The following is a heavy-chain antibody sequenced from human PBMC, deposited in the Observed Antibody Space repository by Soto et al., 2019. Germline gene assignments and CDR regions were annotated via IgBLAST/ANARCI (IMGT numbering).Heavy chain of an antibody. CDR2: IYYRGST. CDR3: ARATSFSGHHGY. CDR1: GGSFSSGGYY. Sequence: QLQLQESGPGLVKPSQTLSLACTVSGGSFSSGGYYWSWIRQLPGKGLEWIGYIYYRGSTYYNPSLKSRFTISLDTSKNQFSLKLSSVTAADTAVYYCARATSFSGHHGYWGQGTLVTVSS. J-gene: IGHJ4*02. V-gene: IGHV4-31*03. D-gene: IGHD2-8*02.